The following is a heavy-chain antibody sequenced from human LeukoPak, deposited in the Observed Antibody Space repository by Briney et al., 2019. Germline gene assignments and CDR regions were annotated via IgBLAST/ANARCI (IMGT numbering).Heavy chain of an antibody. J-gene: IGHJ6*02. CDR3: AREITMVRGVCPYGMDV. CDR2: IIPIFGTA. V-gene: IGHV1-69*05. D-gene: IGHD3-10*01. Sequence: SVKVSCKASGGTFSSYAISWVRQAPGQGLEWKGGIIPIFGTANYAQNFQDRVTFTRDTSASTAYMELSSLRLEDTAVYYCAREITMVRGVCPYGMDVWGQGTTVTVSS. CDR1: GGTFSSYA.